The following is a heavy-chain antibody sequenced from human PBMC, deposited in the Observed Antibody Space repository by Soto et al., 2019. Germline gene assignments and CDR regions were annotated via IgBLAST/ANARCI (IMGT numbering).Heavy chain of an antibody. D-gene: IGHD1-26*01. CDR3: AGASLGPGSSAGKGWFDP. CDR1: GGAVSDYV. Sequence: QVHLLQSGAEVKKPGTSVMVSCKASGGAVSDYVIAWVRQAPGQGPERMGGIIPRFGTANYAQTFLGRVTMTADKSTNTAYLELNSLTYEDTAVYYCAGASLGPGSSAGKGWFDPWGQGTLVTVSS. J-gene: IGHJ5*02. V-gene: IGHV1-69*06. CDR2: IIPRFGTA.